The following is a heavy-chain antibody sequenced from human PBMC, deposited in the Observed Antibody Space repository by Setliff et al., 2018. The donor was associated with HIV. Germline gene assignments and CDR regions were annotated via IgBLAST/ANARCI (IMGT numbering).Heavy chain of an antibody. CDR2: IYYSGNT. J-gene: IGHJ4*02. Sequence: SETLSLTCTVSDGSISSQYWSWIRQPPGKGLEWVGSIYYSGNTNYNPSLKSRVTMSVDTSKNQFSLTLTSVTAADTAVYYCARQQHSSDLKIWNYWGQGTLVTVSS. D-gene: IGHD6-19*01. CDR3: ARQQHSSDLKIWNY. CDR1: DGSISSQY. V-gene: IGHV4-59*08.